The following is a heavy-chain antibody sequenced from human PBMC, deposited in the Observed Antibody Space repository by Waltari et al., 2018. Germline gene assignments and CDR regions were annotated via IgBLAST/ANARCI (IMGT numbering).Heavy chain of an antibody. CDR3: ARGVAVGGNTHLDY. J-gene: IGHJ4*02. D-gene: IGHD6-19*01. CDR2: RYHSGGT. CDR1: GDSIRSPTYY. Sequence: QLQLQESGPGLVKPSETLSLTCTVSGDSIRSPTYYWGGIRQPPGKGLEWIGTRYHSGGTFYSPSLKSRVSISLDTSKSQFSLKLRSVTATDTAVYYCARGVAVGGNTHLDYWGQGALVTVSS. V-gene: IGHV4-39*07.